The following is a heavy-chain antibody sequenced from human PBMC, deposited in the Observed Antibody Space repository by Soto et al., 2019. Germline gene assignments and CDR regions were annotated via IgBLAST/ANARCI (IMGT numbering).Heavy chain of an antibody. D-gene: IGHD2-2*02. V-gene: IGHV2-5*02. CDR2: IYWDDDK. Sequence: QITLKESGPPLVKPTQTLTLTCTFSGFSLTTSGVGVGWIRQPPGKALEWLALIYWDDDKRYSPSLKNRISIXXDXSXXQVVLTVTNMDPVDTATYYCAHLAEFVPTGIPFDYWGQGTLVTVSS. CDR1: GFSLTTSGVG. CDR3: AHLAEFVPTGIPFDY. J-gene: IGHJ4*02.